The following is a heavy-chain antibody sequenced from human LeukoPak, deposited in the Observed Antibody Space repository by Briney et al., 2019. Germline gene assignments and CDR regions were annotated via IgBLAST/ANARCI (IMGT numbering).Heavy chain of an antibody. J-gene: IGHJ4*02. Sequence: SETLSHTCTVSGDSISTYYWSWIRQPPGKGLEWIGYIDYSGSTAYNPSLNGRVAVSLDASKNQFSLKLRSVTAADTAVYYCARLNGGNWGPGILVTVSS. CDR2: IDYSGST. CDR1: GDSISTYY. V-gene: IGHV4-59*08. D-gene: IGHD4-23*01. CDR3: ARLNGGN.